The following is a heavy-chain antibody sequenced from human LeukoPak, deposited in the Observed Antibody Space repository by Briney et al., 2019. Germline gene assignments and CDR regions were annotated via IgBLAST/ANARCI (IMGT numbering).Heavy chain of an antibody. J-gene: IGHJ4*02. CDR3: AKDSSWAFDY. CDR2: IRKDGGDK. D-gene: IGHD6-13*01. V-gene: IGHV3-30*02. Sequence: GGSLRLSCGASGFTFSRYGMHWVRQAPGKGLEWVTYIRKDGGDKYYADSVKGRFTISRDSSKNMVYLQMNSLRAEDTAIYYCAKDSSWAFDYWGQGTLVSVSS. CDR1: GFTFSRYG.